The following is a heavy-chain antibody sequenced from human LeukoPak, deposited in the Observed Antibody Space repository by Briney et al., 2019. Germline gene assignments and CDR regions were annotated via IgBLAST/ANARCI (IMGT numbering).Heavy chain of an antibody. CDR3: AREAAATY. J-gene: IGHJ4*02. V-gene: IGHV4-4*02. CDR2: IYHSGST. Sequence: PSETLSLTCVVPGGSISSNKWWSWVRQPPGKGLEWIGEIYHSGSTNYNPSLKSQVTILLDKSKNQFSLNLRSVTAADTAVYYCAREAAATYWGPGTLVTVSS. D-gene: IGHD6-13*01. CDR1: GGSISSNKW.